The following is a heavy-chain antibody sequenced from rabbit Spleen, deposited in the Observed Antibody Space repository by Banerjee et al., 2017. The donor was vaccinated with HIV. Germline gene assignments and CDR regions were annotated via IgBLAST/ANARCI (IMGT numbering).Heavy chain of an antibody. Sequence: QSLEESGGGLVKPGASLTLTCTASGVSFSNNHYMCWVRQAPGKGLEWIACIDVGSSGFTYFASWAKGRFTISKTSSTTVTLQVTSLTAADTATYFCARDSSSSFSSYGMDLWGQGTLVTVS. J-gene: IGHJ6*01. D-gene: IGHD1-1*01. CDR3: ARDSSSSFSSYGMDL. CDR2: IDVGSSGFT. V-gene: IGHV1S40*01. CDR1: GVSFSNNHY.